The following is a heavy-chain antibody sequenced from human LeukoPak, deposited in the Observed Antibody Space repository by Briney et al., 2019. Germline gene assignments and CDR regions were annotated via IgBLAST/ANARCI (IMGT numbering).Heavy chain of an antibody. CDR1: GGSFSGYY. Sequence: PSETLSLTCAVYGGSFSGYYWSWIRQPPGKGLEWIGEINHSGSTNYNPSLKSRVTISVDTSKNQFSLKLSSVTAAGTAVYYCARGPLDIVVVVAATYGGFDYWGQGTLVTVSS. CDR3: ARGPLDIVVVVAATYGGFDY. CDR2: INHSGST. V-gene: IGHV4-34*01. D-gene: IGHD2-15*01. J-gene: IGHJ4*02.